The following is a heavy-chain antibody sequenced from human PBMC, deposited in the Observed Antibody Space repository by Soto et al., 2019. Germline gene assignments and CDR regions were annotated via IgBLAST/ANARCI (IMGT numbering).Heavy chain of an antibody. J-gene: IGHJ6*02. V-gene: IGHV6-1*01. Sequence: SQTLSLICAISVDSVSSHSAAWNWIRRSPSRGLEWLGRSYYKSKWSKNYAVSVKIRITINPNTAKKQLCMQLTSVTPEDTAVKYCARASVAGQMVPDVWGQGTTVTVSS. CDR3: ARASVAGQMVPDV. CDR1: VDSVSSHSAA. CDR2: SYYKSKWSK. D-gene: IGHD6-19*01.